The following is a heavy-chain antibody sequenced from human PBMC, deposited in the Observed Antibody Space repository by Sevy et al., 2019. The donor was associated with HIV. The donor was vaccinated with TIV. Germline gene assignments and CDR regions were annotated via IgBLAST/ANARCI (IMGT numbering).Heavy chain of an antibody. CDR2: IYYSGST. CDR1: GGSISSYY. V-gene: IGHV4-59*01. Sequence: SETLSLTCTVSGGSISSYYWSWIRQPPGKGLEWIGYIYYSGSTNYNPSLKSRVTISVDTSKNQFSLKLSSVTAADTAVYYCAGILTGSTIGRFDYWGQGTLVTVSS. J-gene: IGHJ4*02. CDR3: AGILTGSTIGRFDY. D-gene: IGHD3-9*01.